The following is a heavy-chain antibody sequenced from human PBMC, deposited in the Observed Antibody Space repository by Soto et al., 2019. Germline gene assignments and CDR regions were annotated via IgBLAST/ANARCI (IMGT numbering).Heavy chain of an antibody. Sequence: PSETLSLTCTVSGGSISSYYWSWIRQPPGKGLEWIAYIYYSGSTEYNPSLKSRVTISVDTSKNQFSLKLSSVTAADTAVYYCARLPDIYSSSWYYKYYYYYYGMDVWGQGTTVTVSS. CDR2: IYYSGST. CDR3: ARLPDIYSSSWYYKYYYYYYGMDV. CDR1: GGSISSYY. V-gene: IGHV4-59*08. D-gene: IGHD6-13*01. J-gene: IGHJ6*02.